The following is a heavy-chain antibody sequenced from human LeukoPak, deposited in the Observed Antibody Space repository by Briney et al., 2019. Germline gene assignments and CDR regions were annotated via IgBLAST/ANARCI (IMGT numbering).Heavy chain of an antibody. J-gene: IGHJ5*02. CDR2: FYYSGNT. CDR3: ARTSEGYFGP. D-gene: IGHD1-26*01. Sequence: PSETLSLTCTVSGGPIWGYYWLWIRHPPGKALECIGEFYYSGNTKHYPSHQSRLTISVDTPNHQFSLRLNSVTTAHTAVFYCARTSEGYFGPWGQGTLVTVSS. CDR1: GGPIWGYY. V-gene: IGHV4-59*13.